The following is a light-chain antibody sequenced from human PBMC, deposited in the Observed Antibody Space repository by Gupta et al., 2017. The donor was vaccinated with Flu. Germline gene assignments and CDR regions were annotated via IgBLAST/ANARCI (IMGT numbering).Light chain of an antibody. CDR3: MKGTHWPRVT. J-gene: IGKJ2*01. CDR1: QNLVYSDGTTY. Sequence: DVLAQCPPSRPLPLGGLASISCRSSQNLVYSDGTTYLNCFQQRPGQSPRRLIYKVSNRDSGVPDRFSGSGSGTDFTLKNIRVEAEDVGVYYCMKGTHWPRVTFGQGTKLEIK. V-gene: IGKV2-30*01. CDR2: KVS.